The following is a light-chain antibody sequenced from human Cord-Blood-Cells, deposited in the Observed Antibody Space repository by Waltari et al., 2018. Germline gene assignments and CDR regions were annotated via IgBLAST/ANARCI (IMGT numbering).Light chain of an antibody. CDR1: QDISNY. J-gene: IGKJ4*01. CDR2: DAS. CDR3: QQYDNLPLT. Sequence: DIQMTQSPSSLSASVGDRVTITCQASQDISNYLNWYQQKPGKAPKLLIYDASNLETGGPSRFSGSGSWTEFTFTISSLQPEDIATYYCQQYDNLPLTFGGGTKVEIK. V-gene: IGKV1-33*01.